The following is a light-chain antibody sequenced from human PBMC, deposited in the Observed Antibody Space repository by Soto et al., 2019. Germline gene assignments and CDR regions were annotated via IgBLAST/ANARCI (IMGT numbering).Light chain of an antibody. CDR1: QSVSSYY. J-gene: IGKJ1*01. V-gene: IGKV3-20*01. Sequence: EIVLTQSPGTLSLSPGERATLSCRASQSVSSYYLAWYQQKPGQAPRLLIYAASSRATGIPDRFSGGGSGTDFTLTISRLEPEDFATYYCHQTYGKHRTFGQGTKVDIK. CDR3: HQTYGKHRT. CDR2: AAS.